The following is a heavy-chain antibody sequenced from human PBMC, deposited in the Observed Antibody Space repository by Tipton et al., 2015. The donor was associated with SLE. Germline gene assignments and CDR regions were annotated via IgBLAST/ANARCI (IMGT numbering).Heavy chain of an antibody. D-gene: IGHD6-19*01. CDR2: IYTSGST. CDR3: ARHHGSGWLYGLDV. Sequence: LRLSCTVSGGSISSGSYYWSWIRQPAGKGLEWIGRIYTSGSTNYNPSLKSRVTTSVDTSKNQFSLKLSSVTAADTAVYYRARHHGSGWLYGLDVWGQGTTVTVSS. J-gene: IGHJ6*02. V-gene: IGHV4-61*02. CDR1: GGSISSGSYY.